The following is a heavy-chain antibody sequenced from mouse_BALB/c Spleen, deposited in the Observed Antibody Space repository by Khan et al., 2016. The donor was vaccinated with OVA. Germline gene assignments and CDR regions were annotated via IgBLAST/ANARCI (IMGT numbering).Heavy chain of an antibody. CDR2: IDPENGNT. J-gene: IGHJ3*01. CDR1: GFNIKDYY. D-gene: IGHD2-1*01. V-gene: IGHV14-1*02. Sequence: VQLQQSGAELVRPGALVKLSCKASGFNIKDYYMLWVKQRPEQGLEWIGWIDPENGNTIYDPKFQGKASITADTSSNTAYLQLSSLTSEDTAVYYGARRGYGNYWFAYWGQGTLVTVSA. CDR3: ARRGYGNYWFAY.